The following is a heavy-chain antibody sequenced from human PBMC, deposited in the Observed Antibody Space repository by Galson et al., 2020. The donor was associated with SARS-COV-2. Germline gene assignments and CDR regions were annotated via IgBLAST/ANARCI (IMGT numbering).Heavy chain of an antibody. D-gene: IGHD1-26*01. CDR2: ISYDGSNK. CDR1: GFTFSSYA. CDR3: ARVYSGSYSGYFDY. J-gene: IGHJ4*02. Sequence: GGSLRLSCAASGFTFSSYAMHWVRQAPGKGLEWVAVISYDGSNKYYADSVKGRFTISRDNSKNTLYLQMNSLRAEDTAVYYCARVYSGSYSGYFDYWGQGTLVTVSS. V-gene: IGHV3-30*04.